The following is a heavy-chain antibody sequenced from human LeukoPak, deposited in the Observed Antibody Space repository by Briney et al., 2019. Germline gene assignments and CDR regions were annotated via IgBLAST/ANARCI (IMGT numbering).Heavy chain of an antibody. CDR2: IRHDNSDR. V-gene: IGHV3-30*02. CDR1: GFILSDYV. J-gene: IGHJ3*02. D-gene: IGHD2-21*01. CDR3: AREVIYAFDI. Sequence: GGSLRLSCAASGFILSDYVMQWVRQAPGKGVEGVTFIRHDNSDRFYADSVKGRLTISSDISKNALYLQMNSLRPEDTAVYYCAREVIYAFDIWGQGTMVTVSS.